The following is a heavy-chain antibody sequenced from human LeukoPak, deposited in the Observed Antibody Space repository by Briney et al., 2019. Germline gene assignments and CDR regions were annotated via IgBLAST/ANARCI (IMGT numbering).Heavy chain of an antibody. CDR3: ANDKRGQWLPHDAFDI. CDR1: GFTFSNYW. V-gene: IGHV3-74*01. Sequence: GGSLRLSCAASGFTFSNYWMHWVRQTPGKGLVWVSRLHTDGSATFYADSVKGRFTISRDNSKNTLYLQMNSLRAEDTAVYYCANDKRGQWLPHDAFDIWGQGTMVTVSS. CDR2: LHTDGSAT. D-gene: IGHD6-19*01. J-gene: IGHJ3*02.